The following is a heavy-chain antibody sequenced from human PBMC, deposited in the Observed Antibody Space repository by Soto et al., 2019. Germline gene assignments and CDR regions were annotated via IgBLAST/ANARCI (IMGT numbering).Heavy chain of an antibody. Sequence: PGGSLRLSCAASGFTFSSYGMHWARQAPGKGLEWVAVISYDGSNKYYADSVKGRFTISRDNSKNTLYLQMNSLRAEDTAVYYCAKDQELYYDLWSGYSALWDYWGKGTLVAVAS. CDR1: GFTFSSYG. V-gene: IGHV3-30*18. CDR2: ISYDGSNK. J-gene: IGHJ4*02. CDR3: AKDQELYYDLWSGYSALWDY. D-gene: IGHD3-3*01.